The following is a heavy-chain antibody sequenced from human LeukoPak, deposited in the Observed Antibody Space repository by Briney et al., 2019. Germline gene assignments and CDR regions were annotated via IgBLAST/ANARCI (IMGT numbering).Heavy chain of an antibody. D-gene: IGHD2-2*01. V-gene: IGHV4-59*01. CDR3: ARGRCTSTSCFAGDYGMDV. J-gene: IGHJ6*02. CDR1: GGSMSSYY. CDR2: IYYSGST. Sequence: PSETLSLTCTVSGGSMSSYYWSWTRQPPGKGLEWIAYIYYSGSTNYNPSLKSRVTISVDTSKNQFSLKLSSVTAADTAVYYCARGRCTSTSCFAGDYGMDVWGQGTTVTVSS.